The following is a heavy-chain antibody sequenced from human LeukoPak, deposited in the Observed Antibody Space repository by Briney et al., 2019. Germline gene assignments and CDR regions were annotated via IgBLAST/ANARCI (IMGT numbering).Heavy chain of an antibody. V-gene: IGHV3-30*04. CDR2: ISYDGSNK. J-gene: IGHJ6*03. Sequence: PGGSLRLSCAASGFTFSSYAMHWVRQAPGKGLEWVAVISYDGSNKYYADSVKGRFTISRDNSKNTLYLQMNSLRAEDTAVYYCARDSGGMVRGMSAPFSYYMDVWGKGTTVTVSS. D-gene: IGHD3-10*01. CDR3: ARDSGGMVRGMSAPFSYYMDV. CDR1: GFTFSSYA.